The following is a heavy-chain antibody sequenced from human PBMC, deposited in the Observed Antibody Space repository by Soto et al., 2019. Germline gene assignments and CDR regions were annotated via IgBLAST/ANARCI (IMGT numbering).Heavy chain of an antibody. D-gene: IGHD3-10*01. CDR2: ISNTGAGI. J-gene: IGHJ3*02. CDR3: AKALYATGIGNAFDI. CDR1: GFTFSSYG. V-gene: IGHV3-23*01. Sequence: GGSLRLSCAASGFTFSSYGMHWVRQAPGKGLEWVSVISNTGAGIYYADSVKGRFTISRDNSKNTLYLKLNSLKTEDTAVYFCAKALYATGIGNAFDIWGQGTMVTVSS.